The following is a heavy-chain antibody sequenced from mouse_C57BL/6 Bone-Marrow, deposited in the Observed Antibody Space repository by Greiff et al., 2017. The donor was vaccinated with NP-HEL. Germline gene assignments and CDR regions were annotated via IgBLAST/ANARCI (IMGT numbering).Heavy chain of an antibody. J-gene: IGHJ2*01. CDR3: ARGGYYSNLDY. D-gene: IGHD2-5*01. CDR1: GYSITSGYY. CDR2: ISYDGSN. Sequence: VQLQQSGPGLVKPSQSLSLTCSVTGYSITSGYYWNWIRQFPGNKLEWMGYISYDGSNNYNPSLKNRISITRDTSKNQFFLKLNSVTTEDTATYYCARGGYYSNLDYWGQGTTLTVSS. V-gene: IGHV3-6*01.